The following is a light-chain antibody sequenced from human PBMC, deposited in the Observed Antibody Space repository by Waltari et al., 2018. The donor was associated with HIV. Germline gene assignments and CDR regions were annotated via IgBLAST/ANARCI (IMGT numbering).Light chain of an antibody. CDR2: DVS. J-gene: IGLJ2*01. CDR1: SSDVGGYNY. Sequence: QSALTQPASVSGSPGQSITISCTGTSSDVGGYNYVSWYKQHPGKAPKLMIYDVSKRPSGVSTRFSGSKSGNTASLTISGLQAEDEADYYCSSYTSSSTSVVFGGGTKLTVL. V-gene: IGLV2-14*01. CDR3: SSYTSSSTSVV.